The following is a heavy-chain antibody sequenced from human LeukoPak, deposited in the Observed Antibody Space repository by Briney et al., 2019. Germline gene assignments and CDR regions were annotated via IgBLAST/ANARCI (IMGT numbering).Heavy chain of an antibody. V-gene: IGHV3-48*03. Sequence: GGSLRLSCAASGFTFSDYEINWVRQAPGRGLEWVSCISTSGSTTYYADSVKGRFTISRDNAKNSLFLQMNTLTAEDTGVYYCARGALHVDYWGQGTLVTVSS. J-gene: IGHJ4*02. CDR1: GFTFSDYE. CDR2: ISTSGSTT. D-gene: IGHD4/OR15-4a*01. CDR3: ARGALHVDY.